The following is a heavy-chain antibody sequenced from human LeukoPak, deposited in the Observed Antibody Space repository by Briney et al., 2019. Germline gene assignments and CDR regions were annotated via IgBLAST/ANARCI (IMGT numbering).Heavy chain of an antibody. Sequence: AGGSLRLSCAASGFTFSSFNMNWVRHTPGKGLEWISYISSSSSTIYYADSVKGRFTISRDNAKSSLYLQMNSLRDEDTAVYYCARYPSVAATGWGRWFDHWGQGTPVTVSS. D-gene: IGHD6-13*01. J-gene: IGHJ5*02. V-gene: IGHV3-48*02. CDR3: ARYPSVAATGWGRWFDH. CDR2: ISSSSSTI. CDR1: GFTFSSFN.